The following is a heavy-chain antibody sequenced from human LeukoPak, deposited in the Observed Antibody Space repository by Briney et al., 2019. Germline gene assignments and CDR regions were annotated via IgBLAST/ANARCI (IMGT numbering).Heavy chain of an antibody. CDR3: AREGSGYYLRSAFDI. CDR1: GYTFTGYY. CDR2: INPNSGGT. Sequence: GASVKVSCKASGYTFTGYYMHWVRQAPGQGLEWMGWINPNSGGTNYAQKFQGRVTMTRDTSISTAYTELSRLRSDDTAVYYCAREGSGYYLRSAFDIWGQGTMVTVSS. J-gene: IGHJ3*02. D-gene: IGHD3-22*01. V-gene: IGHV1-2*02.